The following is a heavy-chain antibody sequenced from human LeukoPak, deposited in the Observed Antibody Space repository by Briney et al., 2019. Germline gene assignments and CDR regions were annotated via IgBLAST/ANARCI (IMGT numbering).Heavy chain of an antibody. J-gene: IGHJ5*02. CDR3: AREGNGYDSSWFDP. D-gene: IGHD5-12*01. CDR2: IYYSGSP. V-gene: IGHV4-39*02. Sequence: PSETLSLTCTVSSVSISSSSYYWRSIRQPLGKRLEWIANIYYSGSPYLKPSLKSRVTISIDTSNNQSSLKLSSVTAADTAVYYCAREGNGYDSSWFDPWGQGTLVTVSS. CDR1: SVSISSSSYY.